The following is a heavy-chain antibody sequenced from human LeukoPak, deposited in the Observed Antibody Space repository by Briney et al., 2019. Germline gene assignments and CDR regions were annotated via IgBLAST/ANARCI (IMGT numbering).Heavy chain of an antibody. CDR1: GFTFSSYA. CDR2: ISGSGGST. V-gene: IGHV3-23*01. Sequence: GGSLRLSCAASGFTFSSYAMSWVRQAPGKGLEWVSAISGSGGSTYYADSVKGRFTISRDNAKNSLYLQMNSLRAEDTAVYYCARDLRVGATRAYYYGMDVWGQGITVTVSS. J-gene: IGHJ6*02. CDR3: ARDLRVGATRAYYYGMDV. D-gene: IGHD1-26*01.